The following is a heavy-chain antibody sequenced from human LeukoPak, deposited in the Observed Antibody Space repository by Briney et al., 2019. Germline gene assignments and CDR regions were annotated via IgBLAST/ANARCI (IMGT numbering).Heavy chain of an antibody. J-gene: IGHJ3*02. CDR2: INHSGST. V-gene: IGHV4-34*01. D-gene: IGHD3-3*01. CDR3: ARALTLRALISIFGVDAFDI. CDR1: GGSFSGYY. Sequence: SETLPLTCAAYGGSFSGYYWSWIRQPPGEGLEWIGEINHSGSTNYNPSLKSRVTISVDTSKNQFSLKLSSVTAADTAVYYCARALTLRALISIFGVDAFDIWGQGTMVTVSS.